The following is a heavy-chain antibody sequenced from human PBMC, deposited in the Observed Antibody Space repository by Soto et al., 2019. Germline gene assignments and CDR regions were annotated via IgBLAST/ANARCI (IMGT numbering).Heavy chain of an antibody. Sequence: SVKVSCKASGGTFSSYAISWVRQAPGQGLEWVGGIIPIFGTANYAQKFQGRVTITADESTSTAYMELSSLRSEDTAVYYCARDTMVRGVIIDYYYGMDVWGQGTTVTVSS. CDR3: ARDTMVRGVIIDYYYGMDV. D-gene: IGHD3-10*01. CDR1: GGTFSSYA. CDR2: IIPIFGTA. V-gene: IGHV1-69*13. J-gene: IGHJ6*02.